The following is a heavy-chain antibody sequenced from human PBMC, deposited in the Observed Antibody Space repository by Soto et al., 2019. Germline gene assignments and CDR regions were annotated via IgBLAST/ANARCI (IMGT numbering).Heavy chain of an antibody. CDR3: VEGWNDF. J-gene: IGHJ4*02. D-gene: IGHD1-1*01. V-gene: IGHV3-15*01. CDR2: IKSKSDGGAR. Sequence: EVQVVESGGDLVKPGGSLRLSCVTSGFMFSSAWMSWVRQAPGKGLEWVGRIKSKSDGGARDYAAPVKGRFSISRDDSKNTVYLQMTSLRAEDTAVYYCVEGWNDFWGQGTLVNVSS. CDR1: GFMFSSAW.